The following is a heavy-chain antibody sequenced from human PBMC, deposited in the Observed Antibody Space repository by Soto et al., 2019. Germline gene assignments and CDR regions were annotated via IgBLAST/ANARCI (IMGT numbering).Heavy chain of an antibody. V-gene: IGHV3-21*01. J-gene: IGHJ5*02. D-gene: IGHD4-4*01. CDR3: ARAPRDTVMRANWFDP. Sequence: VGSLRLSCAASGFTFSSYSMNWVRQAPGKGLEWVSSISSSSSYIYYADSVKGRFTISRDNAKNSLYLQMNSLRAEDTAVYYCARAPRDTVMRANWFDPWGQGTLVTVSS. CDR1: GFTFSSYS. CDR2: ISSSSSYI.